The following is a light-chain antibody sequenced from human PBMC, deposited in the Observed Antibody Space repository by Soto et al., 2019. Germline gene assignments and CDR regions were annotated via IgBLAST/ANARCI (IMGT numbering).Light chain of an antibody. V-gene: IGKV1-39*01. J-gene: IGKJ5*01. Sequence: DIQMTQSPSSLSASVGDRVTVTCRTSQNIYNYLNWYQQRPGKAPKLLIYAATSVQSGVPSRFSGSGSGTDFTPTISSLHPEDFANSYCQQTHSTPVTFGQGTRLDVK. CDR1: QNIYNY. CDR2: AAT. CDR3: QQTHSTPVT.